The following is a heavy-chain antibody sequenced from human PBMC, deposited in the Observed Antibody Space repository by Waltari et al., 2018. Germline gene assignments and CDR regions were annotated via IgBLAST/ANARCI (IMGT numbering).Heavy chain of an antibody. CDR2: IWYDGSNK. D-gene: IGHD2-15*01. Sequence: QVQLVESGGGVVQPGRSLRLSCAASGFPFRSYGMTWVRQAPGKGLEGGAVIWYDGSNKYYADSVKGRFTISRDNSKNTLYLQMNSLRAEDTAMYYCVKEPEYCSGGSCYDYWGQGTLVTVSS. CDR3: VKEPEYCSGGSCYDY. V-gene: IGHV3-30*18. CDR1: GFPFRSYG. J-gene: IGHJ4*02.